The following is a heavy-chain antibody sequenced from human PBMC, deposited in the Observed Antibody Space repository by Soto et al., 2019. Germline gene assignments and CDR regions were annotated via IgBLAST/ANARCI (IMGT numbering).Heavy chain of an antibody. CDR3: ASTDSSGYYNFDY. D-gene: IGHD3-22*01. Sequence: PSETRSLTCTVSGGSVSSGRYYWSWIRQPPGNGLEWIGYIYYSGSTNYNPSLKSRVTISVDTSKNQFSLKLSSVTAAATAVYYCASTDSSGYYNFDYWGQGTLVTVSS. CDR1: GGSVSSGRYY. V-gene: IGHV4-61*01. CDR2: IYYSGST. J-gene: IGHJ4*02.